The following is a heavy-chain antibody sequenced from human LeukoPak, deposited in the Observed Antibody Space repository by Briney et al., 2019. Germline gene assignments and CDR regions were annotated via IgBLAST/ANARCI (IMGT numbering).Heavy chain of an antibody. CDR3: ARDLKVVVGTTAYYYGMDV. CDR1: VLTFSSYI. CDR2: ISSNSTYI. V-gene: IGHV3-21*01. Sequence: GGSLRLSCAGSVLTFSSYIMNWVRQAPGKGLEWVASISSNSTYIYYADSLKGRLTISRDNDKSSLYLQMNSLRAEDTAVYYCARDLKVVVGTTAYYYGMDVWGQGTTVTVSS. D-gene: IGHD3-22*01. J-gene: IGHJ6*02.